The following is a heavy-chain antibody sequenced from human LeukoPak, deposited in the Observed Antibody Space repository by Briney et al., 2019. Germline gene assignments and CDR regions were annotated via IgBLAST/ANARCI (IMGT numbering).Heavy chain of an antibody. CDR1: GFTFSSYS. CDR2: ISGSGSGT. CDR3: AKAPRAVGTPIFEY. D-gene: IGHD6-13*01. Sequence: PGGSLRLSCAASGFTFSSYSMNWIRQAPGKGLEWVSGISGSGSGTYYSDSVRGRFTISRDNSKNTLYLQMNTLRAEDTAVYYRAKAPRAVGTPIFEYWGQGTLVTVSS. V-gene: IGHV3-23*01. J-gene: IGHJ4*02.